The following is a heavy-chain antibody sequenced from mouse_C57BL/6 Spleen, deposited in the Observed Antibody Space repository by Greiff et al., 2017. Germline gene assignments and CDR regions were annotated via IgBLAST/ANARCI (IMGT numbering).Heavy chain of an antibody. V-gene: IGHV1-82*01. CDR1: GYAFSSSW. Sequence: QVQLQQSGPELVKPGASVKISCKASGYAFSSSWMHWVKQRPGKGLEWIGRIYPGGGDTNYNGKFKGKATLTADKSSSTAYMQRSSLTSEDSAVYFCGRTRDSELGGQGTLVTVSA. CDR3: GRTRDSEL. CDR2: IYPGGGDT. J-gene: IGHJ3*01.